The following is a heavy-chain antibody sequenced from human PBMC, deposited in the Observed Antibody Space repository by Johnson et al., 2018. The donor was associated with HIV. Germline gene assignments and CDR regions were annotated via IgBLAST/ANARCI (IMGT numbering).Heavy chain of an antibody. D-gene: IGHD6-13*01. Sequence: QVQLVESGGGVVQPGTSLRLSCAASGFTFSTYAMFWVRQAPRKGLEWVAVISHDGSNKYYGDSVKGRFTISRDNSKNMLFLQMNSLRAEDTAVYYCARGGVYKQFLALDAFDIWGQGTMVTVSS. CDR1: GFTFSTYA. V-gene: IGHV3-30-3*01. CDR3: ARGGVYKQFLALDAFDI. J-gene: IGHJ3*02. CDR2: ISHDGSNK.